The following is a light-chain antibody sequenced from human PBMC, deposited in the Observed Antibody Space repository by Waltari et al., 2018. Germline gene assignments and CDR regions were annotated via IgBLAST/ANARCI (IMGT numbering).Light chain of an antibody. J-gene: IGLJ2*01. Sequence: QSVLTQPPSVSGAPGQRVTISCPGSRSNLGTGYAVHWYQHLPGTAPRLLIYGRTNRPSGIPERFSGSKSGTSASLAITGLQTEDEGDYYCQSYDSSLGGSVFGGGTKLTVL. CDR2: GRT. V-gene: IGLV1-40*01. CDR1: RSNLGTGYA. CDR3: QSYDSSLGGSV.